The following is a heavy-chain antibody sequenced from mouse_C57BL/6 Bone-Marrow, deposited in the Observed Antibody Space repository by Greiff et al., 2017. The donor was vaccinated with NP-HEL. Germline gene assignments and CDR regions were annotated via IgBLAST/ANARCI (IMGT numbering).Heavy chain of an antibody. D-gene: IGHD1-1*01. CDR3: ARKTIVGDLDY. V-gene: IGHV2-9-1*01. J-gene: IGHJ2*01. Sequence: VKLVESGPGLVAPSQSLSITCTVSGFSLTSYAISWVRQPPGKGLEWLGVIWTGGGSNYNSAFKSRLSISKDNSKSHVFLKMNSLQTADPALYYCARKTIVGDLDYWGQGTTLTVSS. CDR2: IWTGGGS. CDR1: GFSLTSYA.